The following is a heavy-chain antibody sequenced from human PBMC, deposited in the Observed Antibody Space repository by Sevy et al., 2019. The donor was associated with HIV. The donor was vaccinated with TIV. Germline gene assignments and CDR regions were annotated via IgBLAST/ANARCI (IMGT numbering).Heavy chain of an antibody. V-gene: IGHV3-30*03. CDR3: ARDLEWELLLYAFDI. Sequence: GGSLRLSCAASGFTFSSYGMHWVRQAPGKGLEWVAVISYDGSNKYYADSVKGRFTISRDNSKNTLYLQMNSLRAEDTAAYYCARDLEWELLLYAFDISGQGTMVTVSS. CDR1: GFTFSSYG. J-gene: IGHJ3*02. CDR2: ISYDGSNK. D-gene: IGHD1-26*01.